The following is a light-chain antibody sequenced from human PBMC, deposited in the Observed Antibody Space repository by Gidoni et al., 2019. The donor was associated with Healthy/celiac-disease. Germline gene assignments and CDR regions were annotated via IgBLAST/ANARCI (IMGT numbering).Light chain of an antibody. CDR3: MQALPG. V-gene: IGKV2-28*01. J-gene: IGKJ4*01. CDR1: QSLLHINRYNY. CDR2: LGS. Sequence: DIVRAHSPLSLPVTPGEPASISCRSSQSLLHINRYNYLDWYLQNPGQSPQLLIYLGSNRAAWGPDRFSGSCSGTDFTLKISRVAVEDVGVYYCMQALPGVGGGTKVEIK.